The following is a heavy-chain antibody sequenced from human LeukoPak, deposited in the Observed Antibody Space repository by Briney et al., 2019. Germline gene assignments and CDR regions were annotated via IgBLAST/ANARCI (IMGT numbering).Heavy chain of an antibody. CDR1: GGSISSSSYY. CDR2: IYYSGST. V-gene: IGHV4-30-4*01. Sequence: SETLSLTRTVSGGSISSSSYYWSWIRQPPGKGLEWIGYIYYSGSTYYNPSLKSRVTISVDTSKNQFSLKLSSVTAADTAVYYCARGRGTRIRGPWNYWGQGTLVTVSS. CDR3: ARGRGTRIRGPWNY. J-gene: IGHJ4*02. D-gene: IGHD1-1*01.